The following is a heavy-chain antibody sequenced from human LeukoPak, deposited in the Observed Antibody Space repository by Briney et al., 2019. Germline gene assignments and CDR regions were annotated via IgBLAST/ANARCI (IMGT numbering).Heavy chain of an antibody. V-gene: IGHV3-48*04. D-gene: IGHD3-10*01. J-gene: IGHJ4*02. CDR1: GFTFSSYS. Sequence: GGSLRLSCAASGFTFSSYSMNWVRQAPGKGLEWVSYISSSSSTIYYADSVKGRFTISRDNAKNSLYLQMNSLRAEDTAVYYCASQYYYGSGSPDDYWGQGTLVTVSS. CDR3: ASQYYYGSGSPDDY. CDR2: ISSSSSTI.